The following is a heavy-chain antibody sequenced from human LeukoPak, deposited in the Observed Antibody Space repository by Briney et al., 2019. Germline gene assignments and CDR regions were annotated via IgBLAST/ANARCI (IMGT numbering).Heavy chain of an antibody. CDR2: IYSGGST. D-gene: IGHD2-21*01. CDR1: GFTVSSNY. J-gene: IGHJ4*02. CDR3: TGGGGDGYSPFDY. Sequence: GGSLRPSCAASGFTVSSNYMSWVRQAPGKGLEWVSVIYSGGSTYYADSVKGRFTISRDNSKNTLYLQMNSLRAGDTAVYYCTGGGGDGYSPFDYWGQGTLVTVSS. V-gene: IGHV3-53*01.